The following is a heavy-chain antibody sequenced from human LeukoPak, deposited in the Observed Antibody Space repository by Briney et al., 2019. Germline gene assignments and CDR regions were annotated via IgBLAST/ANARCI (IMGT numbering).Heavy chain of an antibody. J-gene: IGHJ6*02. CDR3: ARGGGLDV. V-gene: IGHV3-7*03. CDR1: GFTFSSYG. Sequence: GGSLRLSCAASGFTFSSYGMSWVRQAPGKGLEWVASINHNGNVNYYVDSVKGRFAISRDNAKNSLYLQMSNLRAEDTAVYFCARGGGLDVWGQGATVTVSS. D-gene: IGHD3-16*01. CDR2: INHNGNVN.